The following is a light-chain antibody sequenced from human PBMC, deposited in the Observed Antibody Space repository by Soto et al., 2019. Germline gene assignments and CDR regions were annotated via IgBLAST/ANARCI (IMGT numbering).Light chain of an antibody. Sequence: EIVLTQSPGTLSLSPGERATLSCRASQSVSSSYLAWYQQKPGQAPRPLIYGAASRATGIPDRFSGSGSGTDFTLPISRLEPEDFAVYYCQQYGSSPLTFGPGTKVDIK. V-gene: IGKV3-20*01. CDR2: GAA. J-gene: IGKJ3*01. CDR1: QSVSSSY. CDR3: QQYGSSPLT.